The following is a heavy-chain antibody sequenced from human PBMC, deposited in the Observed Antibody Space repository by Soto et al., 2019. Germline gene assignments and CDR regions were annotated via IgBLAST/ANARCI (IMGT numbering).Heavy chain of an antibody. J-gene: IGHJ4*02. Sequence: GESLKISCKGSGYSFTSYWISWVRQMPGKGLEWMGRIDPSDSYTNYSPSFQGHVTISADKSISTAYLQWSSLKASDTAMYYCARLCSGGSCYNTFDYGGQGTLVTVSS. V-gene: IGHV5-10-1*01. CDR1: GYSFTSYW. D-gene: IGHD2-15*01. CDR3: ARLCSGGSCYNTFDY. CDR2: IDPSDSYT.